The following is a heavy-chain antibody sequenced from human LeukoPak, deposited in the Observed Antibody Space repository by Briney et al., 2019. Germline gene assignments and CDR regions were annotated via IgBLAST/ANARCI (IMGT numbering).Heavy chain of an antibody. Sequence: SETLSLTCTVSGGSITNTNYYWAWIRQPTGKGLEWIGTIYYSGSIHDHPSLKSRITINVNTTKTPFSLKLSSVTAADTAVYFCARHTSDGDFAFDLWGQGTMVTVSS. CDR2: IYYSGSI. J-gene: IGHJ3*01. CDR1: GGSITNTNYY. CDR3: ARHTSDGDFAFDL. D-gene: IGHD4-17*01. V-gene: IGHV4-39*01.